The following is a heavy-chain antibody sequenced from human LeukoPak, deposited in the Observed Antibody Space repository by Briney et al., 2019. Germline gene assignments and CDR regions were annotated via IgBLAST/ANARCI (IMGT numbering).Heavy chain of an antibody. V-gene: IGHV5-51*01. CDR3: ASWLGYCSSFSCYQPFDY. D-gene: IGHD2-2*01. CDR1: GXSFTNYW. J-gene: IGHJ4*02. Sequence: GESLKISCKGSGXSFTNYWIGWVRQMPGKGLEWMGIINPGDSDTRYSPSFQGQLTISADKSISTAYLQWSSLKASDSAMYYCASWLGYCSSFSCYQPFDYWGQGTLVTVSS. CDR2: INPGDSDT.